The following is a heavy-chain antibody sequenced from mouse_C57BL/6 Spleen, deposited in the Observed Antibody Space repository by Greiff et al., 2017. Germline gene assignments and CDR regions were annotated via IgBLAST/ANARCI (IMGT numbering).Heavy chain of an antibody. CDR3: ARKEDYYGNYFDY. CDR2: IWTGGGT. CDR1: GFSLTSYA. D-gene: IGHD1-1*01. V-gene: IGHV2-9-1*01. J-gene: IGHJ2*01. Sequence: VQLQQSGPGLVAPSQSLSITCTVSGFSLTSYAISWVRQPPGKGLEWLGVIWTGGGTNYNSALKSRLSISKDNTKSQVFLKMNSLQTDDTARYYCARKEDYYGNYFDYWGQGTTLTVSS.